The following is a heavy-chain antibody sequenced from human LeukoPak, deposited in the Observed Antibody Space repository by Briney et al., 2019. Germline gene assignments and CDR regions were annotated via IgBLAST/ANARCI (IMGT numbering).Heavy chain of an antibody. J-gene: IGHJ4*02. Sequence: GGSLRLSCAASGFTFSGYAMTWVRQAPGKGLEWVAVISYDGSNKYYADSVKGRFTISRDNSKSSLYLQMNSLRVEDTALYYCAGGDTAMVNLLYWGQGTLVTVAS. CDR1: GFTFSGYA. V-gene: IGHV3-30*03. CDR3: AGGDTAMVNLLY. D-gene: IGHD5-18*01. CDR2: ISYDGSNK.